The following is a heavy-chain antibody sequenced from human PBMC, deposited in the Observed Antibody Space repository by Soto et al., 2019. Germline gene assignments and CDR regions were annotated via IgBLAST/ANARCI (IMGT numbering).Heavy chain of an antibody. CDR1: GFTFSDYY. V-gene: IGHV3-11*01. J-gene: IGHJ4*02. Sequence: QVQLVESGGGLVKPGGSLRLSCAASGFTFSDYYMSWIRQAPGKGLEWLSYISISGGTIYYADSVKGRFSISRDNAETSLYLQLGSLRAEDTDVYFCATERARVFDSWGQGTLVTVSS. CDR2: ISISGGTI. CDR3: ATERARVFDS.